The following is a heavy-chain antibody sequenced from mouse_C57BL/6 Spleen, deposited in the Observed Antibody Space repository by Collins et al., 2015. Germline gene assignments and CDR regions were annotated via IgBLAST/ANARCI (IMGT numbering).Heavy chain of an antibody. CDR3: ARRGSGYDGYYVDWYFDV. D-gene: IGHD2-3*01. V-gene: IGHV1-26*01. CDR2: INPNNGGT. J-gene: IGHJ1*03. Sequence: EVQLQQSGPELVKPGASVKISCKASGYTFTDYYMNWVKQSHGKSLEWIGDINPNNGGTSYNQKFKGKATLTVDKSSSTAYMELRSLTSEDSAVYYCARRGSGYDGYYVDWYFDVWGTGTTVTVSS. CDR1: GYTFTDYY.